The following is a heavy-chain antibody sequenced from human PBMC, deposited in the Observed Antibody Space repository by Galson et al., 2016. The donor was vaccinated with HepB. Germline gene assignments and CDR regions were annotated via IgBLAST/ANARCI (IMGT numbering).Heavy chain of an antibody. D-gene: IGHD5-18*01. V-gene: IGHV3-48*02. J-gene: IGHJ4*02. CDR3: ARDPYVDTAMVTEGGGDYFDY. Sequence: SLRLSCAASGFTFSSHGMNWIRQAPGKGLEWVSQIKSSSSNVYYADSVKGRFTISRDNAKNSVYLQMNSLRDEDTAVYYCARDPYVDTAMVTEGGGDYFDYWGQGTLVTVSS. CDR2: IKSSSSNV. CDR1: GFTFSSHG.